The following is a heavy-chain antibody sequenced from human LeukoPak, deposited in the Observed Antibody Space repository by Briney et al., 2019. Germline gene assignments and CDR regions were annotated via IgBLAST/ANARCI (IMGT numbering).Heavy chain of an antibody. D-gene: IGHD6-19*01. CDR1: GFTFNNYA. V-gene: IGHV3-21*01. CDR3: ARDRRSGPAFDI. CDR2: ISSSSSYI. Sequence: GGSLRLSCAASGFTFNNYAIHWVRQAPGKGLEWVSSISSSSSYIYYADSVKGRFTISRDNAKNSLYLQMNSLRAEDTAVYYCARDRRSGPAFDIWGQGTMVTVSS. J-gene: IGHJ3*02.